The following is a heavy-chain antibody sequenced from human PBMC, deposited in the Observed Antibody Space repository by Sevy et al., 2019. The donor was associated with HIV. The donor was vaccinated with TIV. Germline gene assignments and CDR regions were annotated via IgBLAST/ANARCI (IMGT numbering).Heavy chain of an antibody. J-gene: IGHJ6*02. CDR2: IYYNGHT. Sequence: SETLSLTCSVSGGTIVSSGHYWGWIRQTPGKGLEWIGSIYYNGHTYYSPSLKSRLTISIDTSKNQFSLNLSSATAADTAIYFCAREAGGYDYDYGMDVWGQGTTVTVSS. D-gene: IGHD5-12*01. CDR3: AREAGGYDYDYGMDV. V-gene: IGHV4-39*02. CDR1: GGTIVSSGHY.